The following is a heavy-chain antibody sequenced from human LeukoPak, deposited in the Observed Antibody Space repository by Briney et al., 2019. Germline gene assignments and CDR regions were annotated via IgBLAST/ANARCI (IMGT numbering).Heavy chain of an antibody. CDR2: IYSSGST. CDR1: GGSISSCY. D-gene: IGHD3-3*01. Sequence: SETLSLTCYVSGGSISSCYWSWIRQPAGKGLEWIGRIYSSGSTNYNPSLKSRVTMSVDTSKKQFSLKLRSVTAADTAVYYCAREGFFGVTTYYYYMDVWGKGTTVTVSS. CDR3: AREGFFGVTTYYYYMDV. J-gene: IGHJ6*03. V-gene: IGHV4-4*07.